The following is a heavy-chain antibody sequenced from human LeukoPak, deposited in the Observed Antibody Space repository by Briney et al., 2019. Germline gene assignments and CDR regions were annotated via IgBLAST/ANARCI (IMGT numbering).Heavy chain of an antibody. CDR1: GFTLRSSS. CDR2: ISSSSHYI. J-gene: IGHJ5*01. CDR3: ARDRVVSGRFGEVAS. D-gene: IGHD3-10*01. V-gene: IGHV3-21*01. Sequence: GGSLRLSGAAPGFTLRSSSMNWVRQAPGKGLEWVSFISSSSHYIYNADSVKGRFTISRDDAKTSPYLQMSSLRADGTAVYYCARDRVVSGRFGEVASWGQGTLVTVSS.